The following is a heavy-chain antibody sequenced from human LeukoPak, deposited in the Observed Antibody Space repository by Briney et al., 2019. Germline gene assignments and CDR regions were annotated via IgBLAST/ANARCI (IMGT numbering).Heavy chain of an antibody. J-gene: IGHJ4*02. D-gene: IGHD3-10*01. V-gene: IGHV3-23*01. CDR3: AKDQGWFGELYY. CDR1: GFTVSSNY. Sequence: GGSLRLSCAASGFTVSSNYMSWVRQAPGKGLEWVSAVSGSGGSTYYADSVKGRFTISRDNSKNTLYLQMNSLRAEDTAVYYCAKDQGWFGELYYWGQGTLVTVSS. CDR2: VSGSGGST.